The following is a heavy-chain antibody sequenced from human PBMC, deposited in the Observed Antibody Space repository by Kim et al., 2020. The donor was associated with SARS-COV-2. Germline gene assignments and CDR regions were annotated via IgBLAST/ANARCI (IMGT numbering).Heavy chain of an antibody. V-gene: IGHV3-74*01. Sequence: GGSLRLSCAASGFTFRNYWMHWVRQAPGKGLEYVSHINSDESTRNYADSVKGRFTISRDNARNTLFLQMNSLRAEDTAVYYCAREGLVGGGDYWGQGTLV. D-gene: IGHD1-26*01. CDR3: AREGLVGGGDY. CDR1: GFTFRNYW. CDR2: INSDESTR. J-gene: IGHJ4*02.